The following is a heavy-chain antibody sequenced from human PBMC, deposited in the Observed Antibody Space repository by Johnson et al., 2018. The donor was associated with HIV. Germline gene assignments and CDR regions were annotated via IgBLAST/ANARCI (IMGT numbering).Heavy chain of an antibody. J-gene: IGHJ3*02. V-gene: IGHV3-66*01. CDR3: ARAYSYGAFDI. D-gene: IGHD5-18*01. Sequence: VQLVESGGGLVQPGGSLRLSCASGFTVSTNYMSWVRQAPGKGLEWVSVIYSGDTTYYADSVKGRFTISRDNSKNTLYLQMTSLRAEDTAVYYCARAYSYGAFDIWGLGTKVTVSS. CDR1: GFTVSTNY. CDR2: IYSGDTT.